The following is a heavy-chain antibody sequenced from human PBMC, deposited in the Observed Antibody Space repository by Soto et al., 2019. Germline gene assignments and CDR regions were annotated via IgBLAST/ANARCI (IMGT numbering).Heavy chain of an antibody. V-gene: IGHV4-34*01. D-gene: IGHD3-10*01. Sequence: SETLSLTCAVYGGSFSGYYWSWIRQPPGKGLEWIGEINHSGSTNYNPSLKSRVTISVDTSKNQFSLKLSSVTAADTAVYYCARGRGSGYYGSGSYYDYWGQGTLVTVSS. CDR3: ARGRGSGYYGSGSYYDY. CDR2: INHSGST. CDR1: GGSFSGYY. J-gene: IGHJ4*02.